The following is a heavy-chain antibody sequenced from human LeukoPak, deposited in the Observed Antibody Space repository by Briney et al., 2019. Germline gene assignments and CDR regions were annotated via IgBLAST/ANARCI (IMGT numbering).Heavy chain of an antibody. D-gene: IGHD3-22*01. Sequence: GGSLRLSCAASGFTVSNNYMSWVRQAPGRGLEWVSVIYSGGTIYYADSVKGRFIISRDNSKNTLFLQMNSLRADDTAVYYCARGLYDDNGGFWGQGTMVTVSS. CDR1: GFTVSNNY. CDR2: IYSGGTI. V-gene: IGHV3-53*01. J-gene: IGHJ3*01. CDR3: ARGLYDDNGGF.